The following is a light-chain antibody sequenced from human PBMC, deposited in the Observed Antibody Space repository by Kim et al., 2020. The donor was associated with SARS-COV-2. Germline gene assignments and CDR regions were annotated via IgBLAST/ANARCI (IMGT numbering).Light chain of an antibody. CDR3: QKYNSAPYT. Sequence: SASVGDRVTITCRASQGIRNHLAWYQQKPGKVPKVLIYAVSTLQSEVPSRFSGSGSGTDFTLTITSLQPEDVATYYCQKYNSAPYTFGQGTKLEI. CDR2: AVS. V-gene: IGKV1-27*01. CDR1: QGIRNH. J-gene: IGKJ2*01.